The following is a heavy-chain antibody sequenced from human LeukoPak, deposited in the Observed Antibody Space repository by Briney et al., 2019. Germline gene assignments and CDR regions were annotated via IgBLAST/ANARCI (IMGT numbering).Heavy chain of an antibody. CDR2: ISLNDGST. CDR3: AKAMTSSTYYFDS. V-gene: IGHV3-23*01. CDR1: GFTFSKYA. Sequence: GGSLRLSCAVSGFTFSKYAMSWVRQAPGKGLEWVSVISLNDGSTYYADSVRGRFTISRDNSKNTLFLQMNGLRAEDTAIYYCAKAMTSSTYYFDSWGQGTLVTVSS. D-gene: IGHD3-9*01. J-gene: IGHJ4*02.